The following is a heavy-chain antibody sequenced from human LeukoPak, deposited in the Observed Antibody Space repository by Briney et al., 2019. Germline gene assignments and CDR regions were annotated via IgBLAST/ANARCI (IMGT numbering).Heavy chain of an antibody. CDR1: GFTFSSYW. V-gene: IGHV3-48*04. Sequence: PGGSLRLSCAASGFTFSSYWMSWVRQAPGKGLEWVSYISSSGSTIYYADSVKGRFTISRDNAKNSLYLQMNSLRAEDTAVYYCARGLYGDYVSDYWGQGTLVTVSS. J-gene: IGHJ4*02. CDR2: ISSSGSTI. CDR3: ARGLYGDYVSDY. D-gene: IGHD4-17*01.